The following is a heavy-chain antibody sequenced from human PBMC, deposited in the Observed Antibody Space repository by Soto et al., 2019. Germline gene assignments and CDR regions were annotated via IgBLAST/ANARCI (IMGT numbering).Heavy chain of an antibody. J-gene: IGHJ1*01. CDR3: VKDESINWYSGHFRH. CDR2: INWNSGSI. Sequence: GGSLRPSCEASGFTFDDYAMHWVRQVPGKGLEWVSGINWNSGSIGYGDSVKGRFAISRDNAKNSLHLQMNSLSAEDTAFYYCVKDESINWYSGHFRHWGQGTLVTVSS. V-gene: IGHV3-9*01. CDR1: GFTFDDYA. D-gene: IGHD6-13*01.